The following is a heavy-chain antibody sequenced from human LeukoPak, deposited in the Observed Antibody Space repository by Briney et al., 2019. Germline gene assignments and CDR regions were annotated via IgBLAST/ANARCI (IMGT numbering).Heavy chain of an antibody. CDR1: GGSISSSNW. J-gene: IGHJ5*02. D-gene: IGHD3-16*02. V-gene: IGHV4-4*02. Sequence: PSETLSLTCAVSGGSISSSNWWSWVRQPPGKGLEWIGEIYHSGSTNYNPSLKSRVTISVDKSKNQFSLKLSSVTAADTAVYYCAREAGIAFGGVIATPFDPWGQGTLVTVSS. CDR3: AREAGIAFGGVIATPFDP. CDR2: IYHSGST.